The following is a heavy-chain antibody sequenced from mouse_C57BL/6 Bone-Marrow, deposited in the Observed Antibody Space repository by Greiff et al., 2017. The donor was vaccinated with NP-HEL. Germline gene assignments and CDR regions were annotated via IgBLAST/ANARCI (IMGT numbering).Heavy chain of an antibody. CDR2: IHPSDSDT. Sequence: VQLQQSGAELVKPGASVKVSCKASGYTFTSYWMHWVKQRPGQGLEWIGRIHPSDSDTNYNQKFKGKATLTVDKSSSTAYMQLSSLTSEDSAVYYCKNNYGYFWFAYWGQGTLVTVSA. V-gene: IGHV1-74*01. CDR1: GYTFTSYW. CDR3: KNNYGYFWFAY. J-gene: IGHJ3*01. D-gene: IGHD2-2*01.